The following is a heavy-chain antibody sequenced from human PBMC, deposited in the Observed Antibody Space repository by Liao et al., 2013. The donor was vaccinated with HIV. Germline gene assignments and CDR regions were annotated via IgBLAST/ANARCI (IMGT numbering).Heavy chain of an antibody. D-gene: IGHD3-3*01. Sequence: QLQLQESGPGLVKPSETLSLTCTVSGGYVNSSAYYWGWIRQTPGKGLEWLGTIYYSGSTYYNPSLKSRVTISVDTSKNQVSLKLSSVTAADTAVYYCARKELRSTIFGVVIPNWYFDLWGRGTLVTVSS. J-gene: IGHJ2*01. CDR2: IYYSGST. CDR1: GGYVNSSAYY. V-gene: IGHV4-39*07. CDR3: ARKELRSTIFGVVIPNWYFDL.